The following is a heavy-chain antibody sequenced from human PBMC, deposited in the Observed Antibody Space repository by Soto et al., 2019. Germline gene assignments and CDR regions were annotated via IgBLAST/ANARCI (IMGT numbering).Heavy chain of an antibody. CDR3: ATSGQAGARRGFDY. Sequence: QVQLVQSGAEVNKPGASLKVSCKASGYSFTAYYMHWVRQAPGQGLEWMGWINPNNGDTNYAQKFQGRVTMTRDTSINTVYMELSGLRSDDTAMYYCATSGQAGARRGFDYWGQGTLVTVSS. J-gene: IGHJ4*02. V-gene: IGHV1-2*02. D-gene: IGHD1-26*01. CDR2: INPNNGDT. CDR1: GYSFTAYY.